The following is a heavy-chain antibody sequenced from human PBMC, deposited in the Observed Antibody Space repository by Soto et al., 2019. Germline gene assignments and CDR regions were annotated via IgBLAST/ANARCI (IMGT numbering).Heavy chain of an antibody. J-gene: IGHJ6*02. Sequence: VQLVESGGVVVQPGGSLRLSCAASGFTFDDYAMHWVRQAPGKGLEWVSLISWDGGSTYYADSVKGRFTISRDNSKNSLYLQMNSLRAEDTALYYCAKDIMGYYYYYGMDVWGQGTTVTVSS. CDR1: GFTFDDYA. CDR3: AKDIMGYYYYYGMDV. CDR2: ISWDGGST. V-gene: IGHV3-43D*04.